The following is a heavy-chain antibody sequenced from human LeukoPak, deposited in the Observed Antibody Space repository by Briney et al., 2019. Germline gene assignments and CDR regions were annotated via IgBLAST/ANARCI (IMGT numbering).Heavy chain of an antibody. D-gene: IGHD3-22*01. V-gene: IGHV4-34*01. CDR3: ARGPPFEMYYYDSSGYYPFED. J-gene: IGHJ4*02. CDR2: INHSGST. CDR1: GFTFSTYA. Sequence: PGGSLRLSCAASGFTFSTYAMSWIRQPPGKGLEWIGEINHSGSTNYNPSLKSRVTISVDTSKNQFSLKLSSVTAADTAVYYCARGPPFEMYYYDSSGYYPFEDWGQGTLVTVSS.